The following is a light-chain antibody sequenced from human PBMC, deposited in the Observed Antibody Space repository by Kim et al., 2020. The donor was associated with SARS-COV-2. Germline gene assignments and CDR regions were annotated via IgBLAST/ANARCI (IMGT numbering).Light chain of an antibody. Sequence: TLTSSCTRSRYKIGSAYVQWYQRRPGSAPTTVIYEDNQRPSGVPDRFSGSIDRSSNSASLTISWLKSEDEADYYCQSYDNNYRAVFGGGTQLTVL. J-gene: IGLJ2*01. CDR3: QSYDNNYRAV. CDR1: RYKIGSAY. CDR2: EDN. V-gene: IGLV6-57*03.